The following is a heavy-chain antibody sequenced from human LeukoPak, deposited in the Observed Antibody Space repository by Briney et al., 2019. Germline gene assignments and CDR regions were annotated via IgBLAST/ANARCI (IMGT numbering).Heavy chain of an antibody. V-gene: IGHV4-59*08. CDR3: ARVGDYYGSGTVGG. J-gene: IGHJ4*02. CDR1: GGSISSSY. CDR2: IYYSGST. Sequence: SETLSLTCTVSGGSISSSYWSWIRQPPGKGLEWIGYIYYSGSTNYNPSLKSRVTISVGTSKNQVSLKLSSVTAADTAVYYCARVGDYYGSGTVGGWGQGTLVTVSS. D-gene: IGHD3-10*01.